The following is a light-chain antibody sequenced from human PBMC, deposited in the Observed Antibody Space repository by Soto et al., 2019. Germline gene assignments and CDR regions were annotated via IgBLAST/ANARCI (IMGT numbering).Light chain of an antibody. J-gene: IGLJ2*01. CDR2: EVS. CDR3: SSYAGSSNFVV. V-gene: IGLV2-8*01. CDR1: SSDVGGYDY. Sequence: QSALTQPPSASGSPGQSVTMSCSGTSSDVGGYDYVSWYQQHPGKAPKLMIYEVSKRPSGVPDRFFASKSGNTAPLTVSGLQDEDEADYYCSSYAGSSNFVVFGGGTKLTVL.